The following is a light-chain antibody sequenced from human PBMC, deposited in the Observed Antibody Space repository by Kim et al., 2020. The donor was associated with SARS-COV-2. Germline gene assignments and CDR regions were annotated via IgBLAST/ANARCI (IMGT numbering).Light chain of an antibody. CDR3: NYRDSSGKV. J-gene: IGLJ3*02. CDR1: SPRSYY. Sequence: SSELTQDPAVSVALGQTVRITCQGDSPRSYYASWYQQKPGQAPVLVIYGKNNRPSGIPDRFSGSSSGNTASLTITGAQAEDEADYYCNYRDSSGKVFGGG. CDR2: GKN. V-gene: IGLV3-19*01.